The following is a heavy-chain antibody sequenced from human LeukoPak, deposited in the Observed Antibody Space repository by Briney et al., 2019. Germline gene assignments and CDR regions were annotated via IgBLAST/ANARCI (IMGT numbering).Heavy chain of an antibody. Sequence: QPGGSLRLSCAASGFTFSSYSMHWVRQDPRKGLVWVSRINSDGSITRNADSVKGRFTISRDNAKNTVYLQMNSLGAEDTAVYYCARGGAFGDRTYYFDSWGQGILVTVSS. D-gene: IGHD4-17*01. CDR3: ARGGAFGDRTYYFDS. V-gene: IGHV3-74*01. CDR2: INSDGSIT. J-gene: IGHJ4*02. CDR1: GFTFSSYS.